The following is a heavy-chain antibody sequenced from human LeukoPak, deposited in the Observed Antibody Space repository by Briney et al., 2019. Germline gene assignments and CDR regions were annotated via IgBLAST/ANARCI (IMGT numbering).Heavy chain of an antibody. J-gene: IGHJ5*02. D-gene: IGHD3-10*01. CDR3: ATGRGSGNYNFFDP. V-gene: IGHV3-23*01. Sequence: GGSLRLSCAASELTFNIYAMNWVRQAPGKGLEWVSVISGGSRNTYYADSVKGRFTISRDNSRNTLYLQMTSLRDDDTAVYYCATGRGSGNYNFFDPWGQETLVTVSS. CDR2: ISGGSRNT. CDR1: ELTFNIYA.